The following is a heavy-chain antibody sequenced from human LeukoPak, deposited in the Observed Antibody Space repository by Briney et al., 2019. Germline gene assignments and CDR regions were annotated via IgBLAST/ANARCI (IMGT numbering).Heavy chain of an antibody. Sequence: GGSLRLSCAASGFTFTNYRMTWVRQAPGKGLEGVSSISSTSGYIFYADSVQGRFTISRDNAKTSLYLQMNSLRAEDTAVYYCARENGDYADAFDIWGQGTMVTVSS. J-gene: IGHJ3*02. CDR1: GFTFTNYR. V-gene: IGHV3-21*01. CDR3: ARENGDYADAFDI. CDR2: ISSTSGYI. D-gene: IGHD4-17*01.